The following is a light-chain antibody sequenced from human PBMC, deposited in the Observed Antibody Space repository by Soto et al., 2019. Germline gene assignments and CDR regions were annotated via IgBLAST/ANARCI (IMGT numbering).Light chain of an antibody. Sequence: DIQMTQSPSTLSASVGDRVTITCRASQTISSWLAWYQQKPGKAPNLLIYEASTLERGVPSRFSGTGSGTEFTLTIDRLQPDDFATYYCQQYHTSSITFGQGTRLEIK. CDR1: QTISSW. CDR2: EAS. CDR3: QQYHTSSIT. J-gene: IGKJ5*01. V-gene: IGKV1-5*01.